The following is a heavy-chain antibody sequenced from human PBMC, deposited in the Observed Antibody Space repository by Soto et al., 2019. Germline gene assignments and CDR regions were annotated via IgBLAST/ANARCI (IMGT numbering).Heavy chain of an antibody. D-gene: IGHD2-2*02. CDR2: INPNSGGT. V-gene: IGHV1-2*04. CDR1: GYTFTGYY. J-gene: IGHJ5*02. CDR3: ARDRRYCSSTSCYRRSGWFDP. Sequence: ASVKVSCKASGYTFTGYYMHWVRQAPGQGLEWMGWINPNSGGTNYAQKFQGWVTMTRDTSISIAYMELSRLRSDDTAVYYCARDRRYCSSTSCYRRSGWFDPWGQGTLVTVSS.